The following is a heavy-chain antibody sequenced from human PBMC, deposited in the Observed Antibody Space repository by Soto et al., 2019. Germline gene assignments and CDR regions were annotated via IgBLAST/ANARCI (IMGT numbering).Heavy chain of an antibody. CDR2: INSDGSST. J-gene: IGHJ6*02. Sequence: GGSLRLSCAASGFTFSSYWMHWVRQAPGKGLVWVSRINSDGSSTSYADSVKGRFTISRDNAKNTLYLQMNSLRAEDTAVYYCARDVDYGDYQGYYGMDVWGQGTTVTVSS. CDR1: GFTFSSYW. V-gene: IGHV3-74*01. D-gene: IGHD4-17*01. CDR3: ARDVDYGDYQGYYGMDV.